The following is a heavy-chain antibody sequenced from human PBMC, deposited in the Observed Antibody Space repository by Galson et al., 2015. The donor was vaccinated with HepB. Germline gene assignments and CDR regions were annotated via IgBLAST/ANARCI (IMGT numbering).Heavy chain of an antibody. D-gene: IGHD2-15*01. Sequence: SLRLSCAASGFSFSTYWMSWVRQAPEKGLEWVANIRHDGSDISYVDSVKGRFTISRDNAYNSLYQQMNSLRAEDTAVYYCARDRAAINSWYTGYFFDSWGQGTLVTVSS. CDR2: IRHDGSDI. V-gene: IGHV3-7*01. CDR1: GFSFSTYW. CDR3: ARDRAAINSWYTGYFFDS. J-gene: IGHJ4*02.